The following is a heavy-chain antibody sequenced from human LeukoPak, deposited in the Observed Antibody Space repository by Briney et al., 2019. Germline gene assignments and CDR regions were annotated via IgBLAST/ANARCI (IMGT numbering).Heavy chain of an antibody. CDR1: GYSISSGYY. Sequence: SGTLSLTCTVSGYSISSGYYWGWIRQPPGKGLEWIASIYHSGTTYYSPSLRSRVTTSVDTFKNQFSLKLRYVTAADTAVYYCARVVATNWFDPWGQGTLVTVSS. D-gene: IGHD2-15*01. J-gene: IGHJ5*02. CDR2: IYHSGTT. CDR3: ARVVATNWFDP. V-gene: IGHV4-38-2*02.